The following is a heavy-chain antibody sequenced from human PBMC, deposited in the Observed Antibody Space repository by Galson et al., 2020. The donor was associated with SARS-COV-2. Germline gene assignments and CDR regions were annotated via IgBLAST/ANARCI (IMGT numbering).Heavy chain of an antibody. CDR2: VYYTGVT. CDR1: GGSISRHS. CDR3: AAGSTVTTDPLVAI. J-gene: IGHJ4*02. D-gene: IGHD4-17*01. Sequence: ETSETLSLTCAVSGGSISRHSWNWIRQPTAKPLEWIGRVYYTGVTNYNPSLKSRVTMSIDTSKNQFSLSLSSVTAADTAIYYCAAGSTVTTDPLVAIWGQGSLVTVSS. V-gene: IGHV4-4*07.